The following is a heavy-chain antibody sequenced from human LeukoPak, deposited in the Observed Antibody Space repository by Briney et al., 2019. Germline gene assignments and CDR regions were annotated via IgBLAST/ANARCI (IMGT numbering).Heavy chain of an antibody. D-gene: IGHD6-19*01. CDR2: FDPENDET. V-gene: IGHV1-24*01. Sequence: ASVKVSCKVSGYTLTELSMHCVRHAPGKGLEWMGGFDPENDETVYAQKFQGRVTMTEDRSTDTAYMELSSLRSEDTAVYYCATAPRAASVAVALPDYYYYGMDVWGRGTTVTVSS. CDR1: GYTLTELS. CDR3: ATAPRAASVAVALPDYYYYGMDV. J-gene: IGHJ6*02.